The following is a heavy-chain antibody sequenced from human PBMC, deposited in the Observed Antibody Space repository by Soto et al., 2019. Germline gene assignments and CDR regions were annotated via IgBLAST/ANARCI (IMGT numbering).Heavy chain of an antibody. V-gene: IGHV5-51*01. Sequence: CQGSGYSFTNSWIGWVRQVPGRGLEWVGIIYPEYSDIRYRPSFQGRVTISADKSVNTAYLQWSSLRASDTAIYYCARPPGSGTLFANWGQGTPVTVS. CDR1: GYSFTNSW. CDR3: ARPPGSGTLFAN. J-gene: IGHJ4*02. CDR2: IYPEYSDI. D-gene: IGHD2-15*01.